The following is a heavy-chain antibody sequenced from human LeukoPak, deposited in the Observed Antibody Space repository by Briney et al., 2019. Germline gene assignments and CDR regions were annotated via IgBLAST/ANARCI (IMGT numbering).Heavy chain of an antibody. CDR2: ISGSGDST. CDR3: AKDLRVTEAGLFDY. CDR1: GFTFSSYA. J-gene: IGHJ4*02. V-gene: IGHV3-23*01. D-gene: IGHD2-21*02. Sequence: GGSLRLSCAASGFTFSSYAMSWVRQAPGKGLEWVSAISGSGDSTYYADSVKGRFTISRDNSKNTLYLQMNSLRAEDTAVYYCAKDLRVTEAGLFDYWGQGTLVTVSS.